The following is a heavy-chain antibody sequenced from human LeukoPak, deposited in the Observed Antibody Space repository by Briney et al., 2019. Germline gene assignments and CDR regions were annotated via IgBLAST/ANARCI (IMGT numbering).Heavy chain of an antibody. Sequence: GGSLRLSCGASGFTFDDYWMSWVRQAPGQGLGWVANINQDGSEKYYLDSAKGRFTISRDNARNSLYLQVNSLRAEDTAVYYCARGGTSGYSSTRHFWGGNYYFDCWGQGSLVTVSS. CDR2: INQDGSEK. D-gene: IGHD2-2*01. J-gene: IGHJ4*02. CDR1: GFTFDDYW. V-gene: IGHV3-7*01. CDR3: ARGGTSGYSSTRHFWGGNYYFDC.